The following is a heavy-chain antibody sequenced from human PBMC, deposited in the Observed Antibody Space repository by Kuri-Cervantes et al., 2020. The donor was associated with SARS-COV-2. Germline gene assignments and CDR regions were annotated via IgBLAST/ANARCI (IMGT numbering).Heavy chain of an antibody. J-gene: IGHJ6*03. V-gene: IGHV3-21*01. CDR1: GFSLSRYT. CDR3: ARVAGERPIYYYYMDV. CDR2: ISGSGSYI. Sequence: GESLKISCAASGFSLSRYTMNWVRQAPGKALEWVSSISGSGSYIYYADSVKGRFTISKEGGENSLYLHMNSLRGDDTAVYYCARVAGERPIYYYYMDVWGKGTTVTVSS. D-gene: IGHD2-21*01.